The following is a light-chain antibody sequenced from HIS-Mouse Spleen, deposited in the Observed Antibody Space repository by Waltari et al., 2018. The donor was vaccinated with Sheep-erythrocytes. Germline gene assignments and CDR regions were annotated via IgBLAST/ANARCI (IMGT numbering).Light chain of an antibody. CDR3: QAWDSSIVV. CDR2: QDS. CDR1: KLGAKY. Sequence: SYELTQPPSVSVSPGQTASITCSGDKLGAKYACWYQQKPGQSPLLVIYQDSKRPSGIPERFSGSNSGNTATLTISGTQAMDEADYYCQAWDSSIVVFGGGTKLTVL. J-gene: IGLJ2*01. V-gene: IGLV3-1*01.